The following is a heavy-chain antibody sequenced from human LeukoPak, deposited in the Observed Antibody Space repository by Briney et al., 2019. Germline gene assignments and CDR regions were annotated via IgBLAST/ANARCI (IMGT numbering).Heavy chain of an antibody. CDR3: ARLDYYDSSGLIDY. D-gene: IGHD3-22*01. V-gene: IGHV4-39*01. Sequence: PSETLSLTCTVSGGSITSRNCYWGWIRQPPGKGLEWIGTIYDSGSTYYNPSLKSRVTISVDTSKNQFPLKLNSVTAADTAVYYCARLDYYDSSGLIDYWGQGTLVIVSS. CDR2: IYDSGST. J-gene: IGHJ4*02. CDR1: GGSITSRNCY.